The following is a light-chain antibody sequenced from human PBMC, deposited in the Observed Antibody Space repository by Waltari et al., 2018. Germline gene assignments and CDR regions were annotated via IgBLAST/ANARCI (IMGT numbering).Light chain of an antibody. V-gene: IGLV3-21*02. CDR3: QVWDSGSDHYV. CDR1: KIGSKN. J-gene: IGLJ1*01. CDR2: DDG. Sequence: SYELTQPPSVSVAPGQTARITCDGDKIGSKNVHWYQHKPGQAPVLVVYDDGVRPSGIPERFSGSNSGNTAALTISRVDAGDEAEYYCQVWDSGSDHYVFGTVTKVTVL.